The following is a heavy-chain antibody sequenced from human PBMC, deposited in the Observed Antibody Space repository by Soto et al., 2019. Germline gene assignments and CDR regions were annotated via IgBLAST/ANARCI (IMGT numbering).Heavy chain of an antibody. J-gene: IGHJ6*02. V-gene: IGHV1-69*12. CDR3: ASWLKGPDSGNYYYGMDV. CDR1: GGAFSDYA. Sequence: QVQLVQSGAEVKKPGSSVKVSCKASGGAFSDYAFSWVRQAPGQGLEWLGGIMPIFRAPDYAQKFQGRVTITAYEFTRTAYMEMNSLRSEDTAVYYCASWLKGPDSGNYYYGMDVWGQGTTVTVS. CDR2: IMPIFRAP. D-gene: IGHD3-22*01.